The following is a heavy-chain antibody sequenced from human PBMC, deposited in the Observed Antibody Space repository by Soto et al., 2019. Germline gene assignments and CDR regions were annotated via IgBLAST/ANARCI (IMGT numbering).Heavy chain of an antibody. CDR1: GFSLSNARMG. CDR3: ARGRSHYDILTGPFDY. D-gene: IGHD3-9*01. Sequence: QVTLKESGPVLVKPTETLTLTCTVSGFSLSNARMGVSWIRQPPGKALEWLAHIFSNDEKSYSTFLKSRLTISKDTSKSQVVLTMTNMDPVDTATYYCARGRSHYDILTGPFDYWGQGTLVTVSS. CDR2: IFSNDEK. J-gene: IGHJ4*02. V-gene: IGHV2-26*01.